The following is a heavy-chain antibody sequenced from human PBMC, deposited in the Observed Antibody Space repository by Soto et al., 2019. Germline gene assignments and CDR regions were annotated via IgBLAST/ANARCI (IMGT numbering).Heavy chain of an antibody. CDR2: INAGNGNT. D-gene: IGHD6-13*01. V-gene: IGHV1-3*01. CDR1: GYTFTSYG. Sequence: ASVKVSCKASGYTFTSYGISWVRQAPGQSLEWMGWINAGNGNTKYSQKFQGRVTITRDTSASTAYMELTSLRSEDTAVYYCARGPDGSSRYAWLAPWGQGTLVTVSS. CDR3: ARGPDGSSRYAWLAP. J-gene: IGHJ5*02.